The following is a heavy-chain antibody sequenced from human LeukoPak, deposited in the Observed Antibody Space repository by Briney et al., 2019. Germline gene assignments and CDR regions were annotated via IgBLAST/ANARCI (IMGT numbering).Heavy chain of an antibody. CDR3: ARLRSVPELWPKTYYYGMDV. CDR2: IYYSGST. D-gene: IGHD5-18*01. J-gene: IGHJ6*02. Sequence: SETLSLTCAVYGGSFSGYYWSWIRQPPGKGLEWIGYIYYSGSTNYNPSLKSRVTISVDTSKNQFSLKLSSVTAADTAVYYCARLRSVPELWPKTYYYGMDVWGQGTTVTVSS. V-gene: IGHV4-59*08. CDR1: GGSFSGYY.